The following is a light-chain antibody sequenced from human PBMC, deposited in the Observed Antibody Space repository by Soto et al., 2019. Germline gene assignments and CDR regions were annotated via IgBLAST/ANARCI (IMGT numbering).Light chain of an antibody. CDR2: DAS. CDR1: QSVGGH. CDR3: QQRNNWPPSLT. Sequence: EIVLTQSPATLSLSPGERATLSCRASQSVGGHLAWYQQKPGQAPRLLIYDASDRATGIPARFSGSGSETDFTLPSSSLEPDDFAVYYCQQRNNWPPSLTCRQGTRLEI. V-gene: IGKV3-11*01. J-gene: IGKJ5*01.